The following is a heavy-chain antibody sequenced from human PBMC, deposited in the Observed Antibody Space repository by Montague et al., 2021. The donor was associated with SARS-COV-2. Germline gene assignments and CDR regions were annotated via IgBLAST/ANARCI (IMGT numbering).Heavy chain of an antibody. J-gene: IGHJ5*02. CDR2: INHSGST. V-gene: IGHV4-34*01. CDR3: ARERYSFSRTSVSTGFDP. CDR1: GGSFSGYY. Sequence: SETLSLTCAVYGGSFSGYYWSWIRQPPGKGLEWIGEINHSGSTNYNPSLKSRVTISVDTSKIQFSLKLSSVTAADTAVYYCARERYSFSRTSVSTGFDPWGQGTLVTVSS. D-gene: IGHD3-9*01.